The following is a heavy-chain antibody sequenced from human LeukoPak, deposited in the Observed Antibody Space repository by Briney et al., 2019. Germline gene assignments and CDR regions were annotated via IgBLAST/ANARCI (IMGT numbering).Heavy chain of an antibody. J-gene: IGHJ5*02. Sequence: ASVKVSCKVSGYTLTELSMHWVRQAPGKGLEWMGGFDPEDGETIYAQKFQGRVTMTTDTSTSTAYMELRSLRSDDTAVYYCARGYCSSTSCYSNWFDPWGQGTLVTVSS. CDR1: GYTLTELS. CDR2: FDPEDGET. V-gene: IGHV1-24*01. CDR3: ARGYCSSTSCYSNWFDP. D-gene: IGHD2-2*02.